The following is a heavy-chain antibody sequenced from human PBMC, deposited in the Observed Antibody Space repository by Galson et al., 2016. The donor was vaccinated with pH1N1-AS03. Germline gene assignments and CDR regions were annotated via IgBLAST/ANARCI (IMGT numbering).Heavy chain of an antibody. V-gene: IGHV1-2*06. J-gene: IGHJ4*02. CDR3: ARETIVGASSIDF. D-gene: IGHD1-26*01. CDR2: INPNTGVT. CDR1: GYIFAVYY. Sequence: SVKVSCKASGYIFAVYYIHWVRQAPGQGLEWLGRINPNTGVTNFGQKVQGRVTMTRDTSLNTAFMELTRLRSDDTAVYYCARETIVGASSIDFWGQGTLVTVSS.